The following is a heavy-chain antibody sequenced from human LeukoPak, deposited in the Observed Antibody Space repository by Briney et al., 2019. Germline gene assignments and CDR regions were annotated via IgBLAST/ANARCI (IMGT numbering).Heavy chain of an antibody. V-gene: IGHV4-59*01. Sequence: PSETLSLTCAVSGGSISNYNWSWIRQPPGKGLEWIGYIYYSGSTKYNSALKGRVTISVDTSKNQFSLFLSSVTAADTAVYYCARGPPDSQWLVWYYFDYWGQGTLVTVSS. D-gene: IGHD6-19*01. CDR1: GGSISNYN. J-gene: IGHJ4*02. CDR2: IYYSGST. CDR3: ARGPPDSQWLVWYYFDY.